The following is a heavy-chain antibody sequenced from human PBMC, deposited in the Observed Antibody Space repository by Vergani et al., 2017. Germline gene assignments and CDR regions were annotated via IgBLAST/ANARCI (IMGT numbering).Heavy chain of an antibody. Sequence: QLLESGGGLIQPGGSLRLSCAASGFTFISSAITWFRRAPGRGLKGVPGINNNGGSTYYADSVKGRFTISRDNSKNTLYLQMTDLRAEDTATYYCAKVCGSTSCPYGGGAFDVWGHGTMVTVSS. D-gene: IGHD2-2*01. CDR2: INNNGGST. CDR1: GFTFISSA. V-gene: IGHV3-23*01. CDR3: AKVCGSTSCPYGGGAFDV. J-gene: IGHJ3*01.